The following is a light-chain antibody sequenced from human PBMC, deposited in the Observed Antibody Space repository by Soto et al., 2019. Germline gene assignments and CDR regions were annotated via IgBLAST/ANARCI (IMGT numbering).Light chain of an antibody. J-gene: IGKJ1*01. CDR3: KQYNNWPRT. V-gene: IGKV3-15*01. CDR2: GAS. Sequence: EIVMTQSPATLSVSPGERATLSGRASQSVSINLAWYQQKPCHAPRLLIYGASSRATDIPARFSGSGSGTEFTLTIRSLQSGESAVYFCKQYNNWPRTFGQGT. CDR1: QSVSIN.